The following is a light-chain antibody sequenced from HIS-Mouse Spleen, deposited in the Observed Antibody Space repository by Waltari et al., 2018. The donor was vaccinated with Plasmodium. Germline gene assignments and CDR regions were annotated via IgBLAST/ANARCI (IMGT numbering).Light chain of an antibody. CDR2: AAS. Sequence: IQMTQSPSSLSASVGERVTITCRASQSISSYFNWYQQKPGKAPKLLIYAASSLQSGVPARFSGSGSGTDFTLTISSLQPEDIATYYCQQYDNRPITFGAGTKVEIK. CDR1: QSISSY. V-gene: IGKV1-39*01. CDR3: QQYDNRPIT. J-gene: IGKJ4*01.